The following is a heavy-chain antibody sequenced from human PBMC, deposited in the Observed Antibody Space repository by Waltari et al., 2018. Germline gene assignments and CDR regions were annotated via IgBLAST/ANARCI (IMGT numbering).Heavy chain of an antibody. D-gene: IGHD3-10*01. Sequence: QVQLVQSGAEVKKPGASVKVSCKASGYTFTSYYMHWVRQAPGQGLEWMGIINPRGGSTSYAQKFQGRVTMTRDTSTSTVYMELSSLRSEDTAVYYCASTYGSGSYYWDYYYMDVWGKGTTVTVSS. V-gene: IGHV1-46*01. CDR2: INPRGGST. CDR1: GYTFTSYY. CDR3: ASTYGSGSYYWDYYYMDV. J-gene: IGHJ6*03.